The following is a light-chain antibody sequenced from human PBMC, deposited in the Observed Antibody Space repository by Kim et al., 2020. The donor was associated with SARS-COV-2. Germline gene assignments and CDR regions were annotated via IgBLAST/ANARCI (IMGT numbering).Light chain of an antibody. CDR3: LLSYSDSRV. CDR2: ATG. CDR1: TGAVTSGHF. Sequence: PGGTVTLTCDYSTGAVTSGHFPYWVQQKPGQAPRTLIYATGNRHSWTPARFSGSLLGGKAALTLSAAQAEDEADYYCLLSYSDSRVFGGGTQLTVL. V-gene: IGLV7-46*01. J-gene: IGLJ2*01.